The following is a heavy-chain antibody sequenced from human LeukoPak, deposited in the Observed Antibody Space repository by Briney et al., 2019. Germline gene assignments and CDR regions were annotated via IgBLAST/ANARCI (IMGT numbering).Heavy chain of an antibody. D-gene: IGHD4-17*01. CDR1: GFTFSSYA. Sequence: GGSLRLSCAASGFTFSSYAMSWVRQAPGKGLEWVSAFSGSGGSTYYADSVKGRFTISRDNSKNTLYLQMNSLRAEDTAVYYCALTTVTTYSFDYWGQGTLVTVSS. CDR2: FSGSGGST. J-gene: IGHJ4*02. V-gene: IGHV3-23*01. CDR3: ALTTVTTYSFDY.